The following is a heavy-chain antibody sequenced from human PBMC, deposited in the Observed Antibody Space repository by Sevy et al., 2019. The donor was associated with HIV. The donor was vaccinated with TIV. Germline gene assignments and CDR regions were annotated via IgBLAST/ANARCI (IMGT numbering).Heavy chain of an antibody. Sequence: GGSLRLSCATSGFTFNSYGMSWVRQAPGKGLEWVSRISTGGGFTYYADSVKGRFSISRDNFNNTLFLQMNSLRADDTAMYYCAKDFLSPNYYGTQFDFWGQGTVVTVSS. D-gene: IGHD3-10*01. J-gene: IGHJ4*02. CDR2: ISTGGGFT. CDR1: GFTFNSYG. CDR3: AKDFLSPNYYGTQFDF. V-gene: IGHV3-23*01.